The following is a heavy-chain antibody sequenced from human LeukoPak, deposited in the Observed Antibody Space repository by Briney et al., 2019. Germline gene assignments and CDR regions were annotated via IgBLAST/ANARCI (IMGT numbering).Heavy chain of an antibody. V-gene: IGHV3-30*04. CDR3: AREAQKRNGMDV. J-gene: IGHJ6*02. Sequence: GGSLRLSCAASGFTFSSYAMHWVRQAPGKGLEWVAVISYDGSNKYYADSVKGRFTISRDNSKNTLYLQTNSLRAEDTAVYYCAREAQKRNGMDVWGQGTTVTVSS. CDR1: GFTFSSYA. CDR2: ISYDGSNK.